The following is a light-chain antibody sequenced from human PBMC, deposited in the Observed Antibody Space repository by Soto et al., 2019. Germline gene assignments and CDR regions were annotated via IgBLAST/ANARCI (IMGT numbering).Light chain of an antibody. CDR3: QSYDSSLSGPWV. V-gene: IGLV1-40*01. CDR2: DNN. Sequence: QSVLTQPPSVSGAPGQRVTISCTGSSSNIGAGYDVHWYQQLPGTAPKLLIYDNNNRPSGVPDRFSGSKSGTSASLAITGLQAEDEADYYCQSYDSSLSGPWVFGGGTQLTVL. CDR1: SSNIGAGYD. J-gene: IGLJ3*02.